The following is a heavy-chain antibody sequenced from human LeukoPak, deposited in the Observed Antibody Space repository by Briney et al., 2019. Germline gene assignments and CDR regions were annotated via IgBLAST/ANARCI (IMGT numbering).Heavy chain of an antibody. Sequence: GASVKVSCKTSGYTFSGHYIHWVRQAPGQGLEWMGRVNVNNGDTKYAQKFQGRVTMTRDTSITTVYMELASLRSDDTAVLYCAREVGYSTSYYGRFDPWGQGTLVIVSS. CDR1: GYTFSGHY. V-gene: IGHV1-2*06. CDR3: AREVGYSTSYYGRFDP. CDR2: VNVNNGDT. D-gene: IGHD3-22*01. J-gene: IGHJ5*02.